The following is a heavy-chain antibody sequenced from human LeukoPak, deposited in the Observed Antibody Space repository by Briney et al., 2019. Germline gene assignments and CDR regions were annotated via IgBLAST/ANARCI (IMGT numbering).Heavy chain of an antibody. D-gene: IGHD3-3*01. CDR2: IYYSGST. Sequence: SETLSLTCTVSGGSISSSSYYWGWIRQPPGKGLEWIGSIYYSGSTYYNPSLKSRVTISVDTSKNQFSLKLSSVTAADTAVYYCASYVLRFLEWLLYFDYGGQGTLVTVSS. CDR1: GGSISSSSYY. J-gene: IGHJ4*02. V-gene: IGHV4-39*01. CDR3: ASYVLRFLEWLLYFDY.